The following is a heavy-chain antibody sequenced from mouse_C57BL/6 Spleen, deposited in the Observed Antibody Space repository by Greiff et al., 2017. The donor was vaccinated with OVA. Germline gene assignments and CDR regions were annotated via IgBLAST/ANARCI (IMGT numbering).Heavy chain of an antibody. CDR3: ARDRNYYTMDY. CDR1: GFTFSSYA. Sequence: EVQLVESGGGLVKPGGSLKLSCAASGFTFSSYAMSWVRQTPEKSLEWVATISDGGSYTYYPDNVKGRFTISRDNAKNNLYLQMSHLKSEDTAMYYCARDRNYYTMDYWGQGTTVTVSS. CDR2: ISDGGSYT. V-gene: IGHV5-4*01. J-gene: IGHJ4*01.